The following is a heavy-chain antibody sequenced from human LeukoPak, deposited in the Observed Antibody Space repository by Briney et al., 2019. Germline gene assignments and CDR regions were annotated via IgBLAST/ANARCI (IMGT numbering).Heavy chain of an antibody. CDR1: GGSISSYY. J-gene: IGHJ4*02. D-gene: IGHD3-10*01. Sequence: SETLSLTCTVSGGSISSYYWSWIRQPPGKGLEWIGYIYYSGSTNYNPSLKSRVTISVDTSKNQFSLKLSSVTAADTAVYYCARGDSNEWFGELIFDYWGQGTLVTVSS. CDR3: ARGDSNEWFGELIFDY. V-gene: IGHV4-59*01. CDR2: IYYSGST.